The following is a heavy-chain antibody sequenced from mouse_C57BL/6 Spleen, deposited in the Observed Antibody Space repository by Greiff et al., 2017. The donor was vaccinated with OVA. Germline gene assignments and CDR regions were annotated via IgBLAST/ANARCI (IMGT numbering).Heavy chain of an antibody. Sequence: EVQLQESGPELVKPGASVKISCKASGYSFTDYNMNWVKQSNGKSLEWIGVINPNYGTTSYNQKFKGKATLTVDQSSSTAYMQLNSLTSEDSAVYYCARWGGSSPYWYFDVWGTGTTVTVSS. CDR3: ARWGGSSPYWYFDV. V-gene: IGHV1-39*01. D-gene: IGHD1-1*01. CDR2: INPNYGTT. CDR1: GYSFTDYN. J-gene: IGHJ1*03.